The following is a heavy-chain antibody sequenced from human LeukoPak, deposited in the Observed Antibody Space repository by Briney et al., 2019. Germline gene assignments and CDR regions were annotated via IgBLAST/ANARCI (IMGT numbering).Heavy chain of an antibody. V-gene: IGHV3-21*01. CDR2: ISSSSSYI. Sequence: GGSLRLSCAASGFTFSTYSMNSVRQAPEKRLEWVSSISSSSSYIYYADSVKGRFTISRDNAKNSLYLQMNSLSAEDTAVYYCAMEGYSGNYPAYWGQGTLVTVSS. CDR3: AMEGYSGNYPAY. J-gene: IGHJ4*02. D-gene: IGHD1-26*01. CDR1: GFTFSTYS.